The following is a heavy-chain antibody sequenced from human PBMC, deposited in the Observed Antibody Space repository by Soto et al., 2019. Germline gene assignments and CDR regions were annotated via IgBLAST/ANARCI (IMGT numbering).Heavy chain of an antibody. Sequence: GGSLRLSCAASGFTFSIYAMTWVRQAPGKGLEWVSAISASGSSTYYADSVKGRFTISRDNAQNTLYLQMNSLRAEDTALYYCARVGTGAYYFDYWGLGTLVTVSS. J-gene: IGHJ4*02. V-gene: IGHV3-23*01. CDR2: ISASGSST. CDR1: GFTFSIYA. CDR3: ARVGTGAYYFDY. D-gene: IGHD7-27*01.